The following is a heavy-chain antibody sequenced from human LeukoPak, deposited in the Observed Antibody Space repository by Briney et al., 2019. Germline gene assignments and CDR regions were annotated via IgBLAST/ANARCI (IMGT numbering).Heavy chain of an antibody. V-gene: IGHV4-34*01. D-gene: IGHD2-15*01. Sequence: SETVSLTCAVYGGSFSGYYWSWIRQPPGKGLEWIGEINHSGSTNYNPSLKSRVTISVDTSKNQFSLKLSSVTAADTAVYYSARAHDLNTYCSGRSCYSGAFDIWGQGTMVTVSS. CDR2: INHSGST. J-gene: IGHJ3*02. CDR1: GGSFSGYY. CDR3: ARAHDLNTYCSGRSCYSGAFDI.